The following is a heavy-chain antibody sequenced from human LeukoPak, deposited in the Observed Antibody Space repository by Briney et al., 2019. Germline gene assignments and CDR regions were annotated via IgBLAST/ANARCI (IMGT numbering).Heavy chain of an antibody. V-gene: IGHV1-2*02. CDR1: GYTFTGYY. CDR3: AKTRSPMFHGSGSPEVYYYYMDV. J-gene: IGHJ6*03. D-gene: IGHD3-10*01. CDR2: INPNSGGT. Sequence: ASVKVSCKASGYTFTGYYMHWVQQAPGQGLEWMGWINPNSGGTNYAQKFQGRVTMTRDTSISTAYMELSRLRSDDTAVYYCAKTRSPMFHGSGSPEVYYYYMDVWGKGTTVTISS.